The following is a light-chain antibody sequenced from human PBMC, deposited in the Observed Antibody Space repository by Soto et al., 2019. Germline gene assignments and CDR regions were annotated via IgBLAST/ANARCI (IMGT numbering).Light chain of an antibody. J-gene: IGKJ5*01. CDR2: DAS. CDR3: QHGGT. V-gene: IGKV3-11*01. CDR1: QSVSNN. Sequence: EIVLTQSPAPLSLSPGERATVSCRASQSVSNNLGWYQQKAGQAPRLLIYDASNRPTGIPARFSGSGSGTDFTLTISSLEPEDFAVHYCQHGGTFGQGTRLEIK.